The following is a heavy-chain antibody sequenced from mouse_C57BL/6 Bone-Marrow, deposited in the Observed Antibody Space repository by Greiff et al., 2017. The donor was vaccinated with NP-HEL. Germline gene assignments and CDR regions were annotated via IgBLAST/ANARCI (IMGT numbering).Heavy chain of an antibody. D-gene: IGHD1-3*01. CDR3: ARVSSRYFDV. CDR2: ISYDGSN. J-gene: IGHJ1*03. CDR1: GYSITSGYY. Sequence: EVQLVESGPGLVKPSQSLSLTCSVTGYSITSGYYWNWIRQFPGNKLEWMGYISYDGSNNYNPSLKNRISITRDTSKNQFFLKLNSVTTEDTATYYCARVSSRYFDVWGTGTTVTVSS. V-gene: IGHV3-6*01.